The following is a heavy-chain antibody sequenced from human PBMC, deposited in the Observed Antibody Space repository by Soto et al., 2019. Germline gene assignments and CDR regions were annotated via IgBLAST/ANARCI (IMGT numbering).Heavy chain of an antibody. D-gene: IGHD2-15*01. CDR2: LYRDDDK. Sequence: QITLKESGPTLVKPTQTLTLTCTFSGFSLSTSGVAVGWIRQPPGGALEWLAILYRDDDKRYNPSLNSRVTVTKDTSTNQVVLTMTNLDPVDTATYYCAYRECGRGSCFPFGGQGVLVTVSS. CDR3: AYRECGRGSCFPF. CDR1: GFSLSTSGVA. J-gene: IGHJ4*02. V-gene: IGHV2-5*02.